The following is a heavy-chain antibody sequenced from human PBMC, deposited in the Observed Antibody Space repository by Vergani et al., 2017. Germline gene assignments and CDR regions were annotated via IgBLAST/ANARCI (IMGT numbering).Heavy chain of an antibody. V-gene: IGHV4-34*01. D-gene: IGHD3-10*01. J-gene: IGHJ6*03. Sequence: VQLQQWGAGLLKPSETLSLTCAVYGGSFSGYYWSWIRQPPGTGLEWIGEINHSGSTNYNPSLKRRVTISVDTSKNQVSLKLSSVTAADTAGYYCARDRATRYYGSGSYYKPSPMDVWGKGTTVTVAS. CDR3: ARDRATRYYGSGSYYKPSPMDV. CDR2: INHSGST. CDR1: GGSFSGYY.